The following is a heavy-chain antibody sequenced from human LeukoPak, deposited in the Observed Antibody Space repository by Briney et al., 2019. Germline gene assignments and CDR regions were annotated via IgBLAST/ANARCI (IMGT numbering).Heavy chain of an antibody. Sequence: GGSLRLSCAASGFTFSSYAMSWVRQAPGKGLEWVSSIDASGGNTYYADSVKGRFTISRDNSKNTFYLQMNSLRADDTAVCYCAKGSGSGWYGWFAPWGQGTLVTVSS. V-gene: IGHV3-23*01. CDR2: IDASGGNT. D-gene: IGHD6-19*01. CDR3: AKGSGSGWYGWFAP. CDR1: GFTFSSYA. J-gene: IGHJ5*02.